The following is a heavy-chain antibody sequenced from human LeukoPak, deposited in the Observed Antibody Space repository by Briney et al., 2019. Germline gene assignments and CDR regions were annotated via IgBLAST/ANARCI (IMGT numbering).Heavy chain of an antibody. V-gene: IGHV3-15*01. CDR3: TSNLYCSTSSCYTLDN. J-gene: IGHJ4*02. CDR2: IKSKSERGTT. Sequence: GGSLRLSCAASGFTFSNGWMSWVRQAPGKGLEWVGRIKSKSERGTTDYAAPVKGRFTISRDGSTNTVYLHMNSLKIEDTAVYFCTSNLYCSTSSCYTLDNWGQGTLVAVSP. CDR1: GFTFSNGW. D-gene: IGHD2-2*02.